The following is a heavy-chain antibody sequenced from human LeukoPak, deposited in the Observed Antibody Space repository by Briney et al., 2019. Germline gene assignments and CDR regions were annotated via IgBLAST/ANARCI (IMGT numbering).Heavy chain of an antibody. J-gene: IGHJ4*02. V-gene: IGHV3-30*18. D-gene: IGHD3-10*01. CDR2: ISNDGSNK. CDR1: GFTFNAYG. Sequence: PGWSLRVSCLASGFTFNAYGMHLDLQAPGKGLEWVAVISNDGSNKYYTDSVKGRFTISRDNSKNTLYLQMNSLRAEDTAVYYCAKEWIRGVINYWGQGTRVAVSS. CDR3: AKEWIRGVINY.